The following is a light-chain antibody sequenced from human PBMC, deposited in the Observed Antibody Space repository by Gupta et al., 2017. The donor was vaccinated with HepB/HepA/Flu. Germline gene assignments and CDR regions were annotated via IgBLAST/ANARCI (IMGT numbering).Light chain of an antibody. CDR3: QQYGSSPMCS. CDR2: GAS. Sequence: EIVLTQSPGTLSLSPGERATLSCRASQSVSSSYLAWYQHKPGQAPRLLIYGASSRATGIPARFSGSWSWTDFTLTISRLEPEDFAVYYCQQYGSSPMCSFGQGTKLEIK. CDR1: QSVSSSY. J-gene: IGKJ2*04. V-gene: IGKV3-20*01.